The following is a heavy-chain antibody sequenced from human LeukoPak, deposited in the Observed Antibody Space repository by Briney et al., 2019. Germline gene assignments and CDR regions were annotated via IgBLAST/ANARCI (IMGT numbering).Heavy chain of an antibody. J-gene: IGHJ5*02. CDR2: ISNDGGGT. D-gene: IGHD3-22*01. Sequence: GGSLRLSCAASGFIFNNYGLIWVRQAPGKGLEWVSAISNDGGGTNYADFVKGRFTISRDNSKNTLFLQMDSLRAEDTALYYCAEGSSGYFVDLWGQGTLVTVSS. CDR1: GFIFNNYG. CDR3: AEGSSGYFVDL. V-gene: IGHV3-23*01.